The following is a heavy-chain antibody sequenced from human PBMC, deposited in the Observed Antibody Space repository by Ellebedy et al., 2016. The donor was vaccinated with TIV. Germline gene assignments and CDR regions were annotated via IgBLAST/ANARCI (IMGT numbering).Heavy chain of an antibody. D-gene: IGHD1-1*01. V-gene: IGHV3-23*01. CDR1: GFTFSDYV. CDR2: VSERDGRT. Sequence: GESLKISCAASGFTFSDYVMAWVRQVPGKGLEWVSAVSERDGRTFYDDSVKGRFSISRDNFKHTLFLQMHSLAAGDTAVYYCTKRADNWGFFDYWGHGTLVTVSS. J-gene: IGHJ4*01. CDR3: TKRADNWGFFDY.